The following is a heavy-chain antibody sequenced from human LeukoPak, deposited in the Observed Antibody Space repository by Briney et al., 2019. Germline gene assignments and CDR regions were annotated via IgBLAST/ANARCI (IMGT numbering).Heavy chain of an antibody. J-gene: IGHJ4*02. CDR3: ARDGRSSGYYYPAFDY. V-gene: IGHV3-33*01. CDR2: IWYDGSNK. D-gene: IGHD3-22*01. Sequence: GGSLRLSCAASGFTFSSYGMHWVRQAPGKGLEWVAVIWYDGSNKYYADSVKGRFTISRDNSKNTLYLQMNSLRAEDTAVYYCARDGRSSGYYYPAFDYWGQGTLVTVSS. CDR1: GFTFSSYG.